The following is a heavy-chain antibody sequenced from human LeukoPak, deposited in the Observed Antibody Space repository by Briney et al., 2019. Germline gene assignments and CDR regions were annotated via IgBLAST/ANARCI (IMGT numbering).Heavy chain of an antibody. J-gene: IGHJ4*02. V-gene: IGHV4-31*03. Sequence: PSQTLSLTCTVSGGSISSGGYYWSWIRQHPGKGLEWIGYIYYSGSTYYNPSLKSRVTISVDTSKNQFSLKLRSVTAADTAVYYCARAYSTGWYGYFDSWGQGTLVTVSS. CDR2: IYYSGST. D-gene: IGHD6-19*01. CDR1: GGSISSGGYY. CDR3: ARAYSTGWYGYFDS.